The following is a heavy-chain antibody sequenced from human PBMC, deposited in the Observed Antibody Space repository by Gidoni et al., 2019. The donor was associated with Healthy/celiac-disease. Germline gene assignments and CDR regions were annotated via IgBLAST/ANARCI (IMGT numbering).Heavy chain of an antibody. Sequence: QVQLVESGGGVVQPGRSLRLSWAASGSTFSSYGMHWVRQAPGKGLEWVAVISYDGSNKYYADSVKGRFTISRDNSKNTLYLQMNSLRAEDTAVYYCAKGAWVGAYYFDYWGQGTLVTVSS. CDR3: AKGAWVGAYYFDY. J-gene: IGHJ4*02. CDR1: GSTFSSYG. D-gene: IGHD1-26*01. CDR2: ISYDGSNK. V-gene: IGHV3-30*18.